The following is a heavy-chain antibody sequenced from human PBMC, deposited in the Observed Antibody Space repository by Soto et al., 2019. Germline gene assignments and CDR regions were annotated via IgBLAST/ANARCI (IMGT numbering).Heavy chain of an antibody. CDR1: GGTFSSYA. CDR2: IIPIFGTA. J-gene: IGHJ6*02. D-gene: IGHD3-3*01. Sequence: ASVKVSCKASGGTFSSYAISWVRQAPGQGLEWMGGIIPIFGTANYAQKFQGRVTITADESTSTAYMELSSLRSEDTAVYYCARGSLTIFGVVTYYGMDVWGQGTTVTVSS. CDR3: ARGSLTIFGVVTYYGMDV. V-gene: IGHV1-69*13.